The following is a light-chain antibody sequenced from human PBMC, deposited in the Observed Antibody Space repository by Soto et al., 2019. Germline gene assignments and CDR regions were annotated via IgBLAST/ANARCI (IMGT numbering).Light chain of an antibody. Sequence: DLPMTQSPSSVSASVGDRVTITCRASQDISSWLAWYQQKPGKAPKLLIYAASSLHSGVPPRFSGSESGTDFTLTISSLQPEDSASYYCQQANSFPLTFDGGTKVEIK. CDR3: QQANSFPLT. CDR1: QDISSW. J-gene: IGKJ4*01. CDR2: AAS. V-gene: IGKV1-12*01.